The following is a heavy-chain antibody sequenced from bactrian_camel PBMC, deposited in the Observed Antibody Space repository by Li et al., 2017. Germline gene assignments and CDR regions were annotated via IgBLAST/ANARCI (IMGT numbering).Heavy chain of an antibody. V-gene: IGHV3S55*01. CDR2: LDTNGAI. D-gene: IGHD2*01. CDR3: AYDTQYCEGGNCANEYSVGDCNY. CDR1: GHTYSSYC. J-gene: IGHJ4*01. Sequence: HVQLVESGGGSVQAGGSLRLSCAAPGHTYSSYCMAWFRQVPGKEREGVATLDTNGAIFYADSVKGRFTISRDSAKQTLYPQMDSLEPEDSAMYYCAYDTQYCEGGNCANEYSVGDCNYWSQGTQVTVS.